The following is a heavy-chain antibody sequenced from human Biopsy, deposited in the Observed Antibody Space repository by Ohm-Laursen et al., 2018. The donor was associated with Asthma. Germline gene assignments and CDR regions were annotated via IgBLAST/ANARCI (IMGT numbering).Heavy chain of an antibody. Sequence: PGTLPLTCSLSSGSGGYMRSGNYYWGWIRQPPGKGLEWIGSIYYSGTTYYNPSLESRVTVPADTSKNQFSLKLTSVTAADTAVYYCVRGSSSWHHGPFHYYYGLDVWGQGTTATVSS. J-gene: IGHJ6*02. CDR2: IYYSGTT. V-gene: IGHV4-39*01. CDR1: SGSGGYMRSGNYY. CDR3: VRGSSSWHHGPFHYYYGLDV. D-gene: IGHD6-13*01.